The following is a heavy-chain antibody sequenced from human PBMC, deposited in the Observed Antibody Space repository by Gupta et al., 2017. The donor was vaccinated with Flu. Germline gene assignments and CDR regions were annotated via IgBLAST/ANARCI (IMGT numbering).Heavy chain of an antibody. D-gene: IGHD5-18*01. V-gene: IGHV1-8*01. J-gene: IGHJ6*02. CDR3: ARGTAERPIQLWHSRNPYNYYGMAV. Sequence: QVQLVQSGAEVKKPGAPVKVSCKASGYTFSSYDINWVRQAAGQGLEWMGWMNPNGGTTGYAQKFQGRVTMTRNTSISTAYMELSSLRPEDTAVYYCARGTAERPIQLWHSRNPYNYYGMAVWGQGTTVTVSS. CDR2: MNPNGGTT. CDR1: GYTFSSYD.